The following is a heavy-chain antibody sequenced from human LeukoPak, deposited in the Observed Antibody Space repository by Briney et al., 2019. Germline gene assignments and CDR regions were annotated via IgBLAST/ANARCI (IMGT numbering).Heavy chain of an antibody. J-gene: IGHJ5*02. CDR3: ARGNDYGDYVVGPWFDP. V-gene: IGHV4-34*01. CDR2: INHSGST. CDR1: GGSFSGYY. Sequence: SETLPLTCAVYGGSFSGYYWSWIRQPPGKGLEWIGEINHSGSTNYNPSLKSRVTISVDTSKNQFSLKLSSVTAADTAVYYCARGNDYGDYVVGPWFDPWGQGTLVTVSS. D-gene: IGHD4-17*01.